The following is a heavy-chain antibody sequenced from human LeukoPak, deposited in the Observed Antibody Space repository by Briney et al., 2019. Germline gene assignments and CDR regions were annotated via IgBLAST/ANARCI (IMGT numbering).Heavy chain of an antibody. V-gene: IGHV1-2*02. Sequence: ASVKVSCKASGYTFTGYYMHWVRQAPGQGLEWMGWINPNSGGTNYAQKFLGRVTMTRDTSISTAYMELSRLRSDDTAVYYCARDPDYGDHEFDYWGQGTLVTVSS. CDR2: INPNSGGT. CDR3: ARDPDYGDHEFDY. D-gene: IGHD4-17*01. J-gene: IGHJ4*02. CDR1: GYTFTGYY.